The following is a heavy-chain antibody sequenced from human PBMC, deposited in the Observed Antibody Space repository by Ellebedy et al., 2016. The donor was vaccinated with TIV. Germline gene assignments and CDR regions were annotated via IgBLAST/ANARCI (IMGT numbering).Heavy chain of an antibody. CDR3: ASSRESSGWFLGYYYYGMDV. V-gene: IGHV1-18*01. CDR1: GYTFTSYG. D-gene: IGHD6-19*01. Sequence: ASVKVSXXASGYTFTSYGISWVRQATGQGLEWMGWMNPNSGNTGYAQKLQGRVTMTTDTSTSTAYMELRSLRSDDTAVYYCASSRESSGWFLGYYYYGMDVWGQGTTVTVSS. CDR2: MNPNSGNT. J-gene: IGHJ6*02.